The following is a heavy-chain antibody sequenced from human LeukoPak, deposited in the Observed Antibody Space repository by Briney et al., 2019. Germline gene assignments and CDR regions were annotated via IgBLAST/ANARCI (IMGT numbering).Heavy chain of an antibody. V-gene: IGHV4-34*01. CDR2: INHSGST. D-gene: IGHD3-3*01. J-gene: IGHJ4*02. CDR1: GGSFSGYY. CDR3: ARVSRITIFGVVINRGYFDY. Sequence: SETLSLTCAVYGGSFSGYYWSWIRQPPGKGLEWIGEINHSGSTNYNPSLKSRVTISGDTSKNQFSLKLSSVTAADTAVYYCARVSRITIFGVVINRGYFDYWGQGTLVTVSS.